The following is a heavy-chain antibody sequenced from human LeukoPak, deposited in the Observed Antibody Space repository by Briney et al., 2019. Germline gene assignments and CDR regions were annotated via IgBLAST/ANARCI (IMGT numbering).Heavy chain of an antibody. V-gene: IGHV3-11*01. CDR3: ARDGELEWELLDY. J-gene: IGHJ4*02. Sequence: PGGSLRLSCAASGFTFSDYYMSWIRQAPGKGLEWVSYISSSGSTIYYADSVKGRFTISRGNAKNSLYLQMNSLRAEDTAVYYCARDGELEWELLDYWGQGTLVTVSS. D-gene: IGHD1-26*01. CDR1: GFTFSDYY. CDR2: ISSSGSTI.